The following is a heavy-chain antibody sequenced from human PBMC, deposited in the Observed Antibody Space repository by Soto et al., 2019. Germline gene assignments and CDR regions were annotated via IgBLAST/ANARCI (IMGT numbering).Heavy chain of an antibody. CDR1: GGTFSSYT. V-gene: IGHV1-69*08. CDR2: IIPILGIA. Sequence: QVQLVQSGAEVKKPGSSVKVSCKASGGTFSSYTISWVRQAPGQGLEWMGRIIPILGIANYAQKFQGRVTITADKSTSTAYRELSSLRSEDTAVYYCARDRETTVANLLDYWGQGTLVTVSS. D-gene: IGHD4-17*01. CDR3: ARDRETTVANLLDY. J-gene: IGHJ4*02.